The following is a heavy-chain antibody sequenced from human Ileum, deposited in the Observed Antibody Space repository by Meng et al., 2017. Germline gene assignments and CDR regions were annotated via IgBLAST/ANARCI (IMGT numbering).Heavy chain of an antibody. J-gene: IGHJ3*02. CDR1: GFTFINYA. V-gene: IGHV3-23*01. CDR2: VSGSGGDT. D-gene: IGHD3-10*01. CDR3: AKDRVVRGIMGAFDM. Sequence: GESLKISCAASGFTFINYAMTWVRQAPGKGLDWVSTVSGSGGDTYYADSVKGRFTFSRDNSKNTLSLQMNSLRAEDTAVYYCAKDRVVRGIMGAFDMWGQGTMVTVS.